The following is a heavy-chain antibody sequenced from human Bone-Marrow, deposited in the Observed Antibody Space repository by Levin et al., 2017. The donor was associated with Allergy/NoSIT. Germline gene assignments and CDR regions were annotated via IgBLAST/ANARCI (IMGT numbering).Heavy chain of an antibody. CDR2: ISGGGSSA. V-gene: IGHV3-23*01. Sequence: GGSLRLSCTASGFTFSSHAMSWVRQAPGKGLEWVSAISGGGSSAYSADSVKGRFTISRDNSRNTLYLQMSSLRAEDTAIYYCAKKGGATVTKKSYWYFDLWGRGALVTVSS. J-gene: IGHJ2*01. CDR3: AKKGGATVTKKSYWYFDL. CDR1: GFTFSSHA. D-gene: IGHD4-17*01.